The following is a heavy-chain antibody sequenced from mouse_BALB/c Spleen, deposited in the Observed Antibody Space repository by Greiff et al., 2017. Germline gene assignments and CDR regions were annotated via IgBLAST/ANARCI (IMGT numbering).Heavy chain of an antibody. CDR2: INPSTGYT. V-gene: IGHV1-7*01. CDR1: GYTFTSYW. J-gene: IGHJ1*01. Sequence: VKLQESGAELAKPGASVKMSCKASGYTFTSYWMHWVKQRPGQGLEWIGYINPSTGYTEYNQKFKDKATFTADTSSNTAYMQLSSLTSEDSAVYYCARRGYGTKRYFDVWGAGTTVTVSS. CDR3: ARRGYGTKRYFDV. D-gene: IGHD2-1*01.